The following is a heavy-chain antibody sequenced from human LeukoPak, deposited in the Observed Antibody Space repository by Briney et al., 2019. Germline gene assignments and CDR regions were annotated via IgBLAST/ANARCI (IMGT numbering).Heavy chain of an antibody. CDR3: ARVSEYSSSSNDY. J-gene: IGHJ4*02. Sequence: GESLKISCKGSGYSFTTYGITWVRQAPGQGLEWMGWISAYNGNTNYAQKLQGRVTMTTDTSTSTAYMELRSLRSDDTAVYYCARVSEYSSSSNDYWGQGTLVTVSS. CDR1: GYSFTTYG. CDR2: ISAYNGNT. D-gene: IGHD6-13*01. V-gene: IGHV1-18*01.